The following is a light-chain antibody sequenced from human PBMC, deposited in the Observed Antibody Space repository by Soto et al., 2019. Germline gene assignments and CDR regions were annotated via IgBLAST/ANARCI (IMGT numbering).Light chain of an antibody. CDR1: QSISSW. Sequence: DIQMTQSPSTLSASVGDRVTITCRASQSISSWLAWYQQKPGKAPKLLIYKASSLESGVTSRFSGSGSGTEFTRTNSSQQPDDFATYYCQRPFTFGPGTKVDIK. CDR2: KAS. CDR3: QRPFT. V-gene: IGKV1-5*03. J-gene: IGKJ3*01.